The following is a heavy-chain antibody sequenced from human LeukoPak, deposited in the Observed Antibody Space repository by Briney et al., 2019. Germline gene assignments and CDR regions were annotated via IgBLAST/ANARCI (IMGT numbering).Heavy chain of an antibody. D-gene: IGHD4-17*01. CDR2: IYHRGST. V-gene: IGHV4-30-2*01. CDR1: GGSISSGGYS. Sequence: SQTLSLTCAVSGGSISSGGYSWSWIRQPPGKGLEWIGYIYHRGSTYYNPSFKSRVTISVDRSKNQFSLKLSSVTAADTAVYYCARELRYGDYEDKTGSYFDYWGQGTLVTVSS. J-gene: IGHJ4*02. CDR3: ARELRYGDYEDKTGSYFDY.